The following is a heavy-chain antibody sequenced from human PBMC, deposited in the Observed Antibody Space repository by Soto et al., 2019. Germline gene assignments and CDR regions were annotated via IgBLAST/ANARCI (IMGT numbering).Heavy chain of an antibody. J-gene: IGHJ6*02. Sequence: PSETLSLTCTVSGGSISSYYWSWIRQPPGKGVEGIGYIYYSWSPNYNPSLKRLVTISVDTSKNQFSLMLGSVTAADTVVYYCARDYTPQLTDYGMDVWGQGTTVTVSS. CDR1: GGSISSYY. D-gene: IGHD1-1*01. CDR3: ARDYTPQLTDYGMDV. CDR2: IYYSWSP. V-gene: IGHV4-59*01.